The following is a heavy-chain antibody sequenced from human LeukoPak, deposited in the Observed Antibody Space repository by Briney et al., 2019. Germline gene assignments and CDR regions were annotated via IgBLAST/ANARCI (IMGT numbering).Heavy chain of an antibody. D-gene: IGHD3-10*01. CDR2: IIPIFGTA. J-gene: IGHJ4*02. CDR3: ARDNYYGSGSDFDY. CDR1: GGTFSSYA. Sequence: AASVKVSCKASGGTFSSYAISWVRQAPGQGLEWMGGIIPIFGTANYAQKFQGRVTITADESTSTAYMELSSLRSDDTAVYYCARDNYYGSGSDFDYWGQGTLVTVSS. V-gene: IGHV1-69*01.